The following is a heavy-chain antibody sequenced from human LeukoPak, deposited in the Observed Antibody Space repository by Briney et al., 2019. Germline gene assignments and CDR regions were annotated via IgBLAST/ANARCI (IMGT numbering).Heavy chain of an antibody. CDR2: IIPIFGTA. CDR1: GGTFSSYA. J-gene: IGHJ4*02. D-gene: IGHD3-9*01. V-gene: IGHV1-69*05. CDR3: ARSPGVLDAYDILTRSLDY. Sequence: ASVKVSCKASGGTFSSYAISWVRQAPRQGLEWMGRIIPIFGTANYAQKFQGRVTITTDESTSTAYMELSSLRSEDTAVYYCARSPGVLDAYDILTRSLDYWGQGTLVTVSS.